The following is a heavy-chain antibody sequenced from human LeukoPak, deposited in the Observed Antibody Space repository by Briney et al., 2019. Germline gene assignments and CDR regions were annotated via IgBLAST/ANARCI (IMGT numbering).Heavy chain of an antibody. D-gene: IGHD3-22*01. J-gene: IGHJ4*02. CDR3: ARGEYYYDSSFGY. Sequence: SETLSLTCTVSGGSISSSSYYWGWIRQPPGKGLEWIGDIYYSGSTNYNPSLKSRVTISVDTSKNQFSLKLSSVTAADTAVYYCARGEYYYDSSFGYWGQGTLVTVSS. CDR2: IYYSGST. CDR1: GGSISSSSYY. V-gene: IGHV4-61*05.